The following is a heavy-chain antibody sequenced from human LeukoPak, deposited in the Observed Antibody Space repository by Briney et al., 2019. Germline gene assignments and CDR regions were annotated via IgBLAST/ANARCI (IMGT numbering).Heavy chain of an antibody. D-gene: IGHD3-10*01. CDR2: INHSGST. CDR3: ARDLWFGENLVDY. J-gene: IGHJ4*02. Sequence: SETLSLTCAVYGGSFSGYYWSWIRQPPGKGLEWIGEINHSGSTNYNPSLKSRVTISVDTSKNQFSLKLSSVTAADTAVYYCARDLWFGENLVDYWGQGTLVTVSS. V-gene: IGHV4-34*01. CDR1: GGSFSGYY.